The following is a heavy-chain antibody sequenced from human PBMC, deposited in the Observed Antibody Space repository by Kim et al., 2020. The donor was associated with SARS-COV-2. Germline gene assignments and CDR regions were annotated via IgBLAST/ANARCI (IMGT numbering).Heavy chain of an antibody. CDR3: ARGLSSGWSSRYYYYYYGMDV. D-gene: IGHD6-19*01. Sequence: SETLSLTCAVYGGSFSGYYWSWIRQPPGKGLEWIGEINHSGSTNYNPSLKSRVTISVDTSKNQFSLKLSSVTAADTAVYYCARGLSSGWSSRYYYYYYGMDVWGQGTTVTVSS. CDR2: INHSGST. J-gene: IGHJ6*02. V-gene: IGHV4-34*01. CDR1: GGSFSGYY.